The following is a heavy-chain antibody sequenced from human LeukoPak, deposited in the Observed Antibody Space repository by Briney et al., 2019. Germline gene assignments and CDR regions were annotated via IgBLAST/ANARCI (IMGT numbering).Heavy chain of an antibody. V-gene: IGHV3-23*01. CDR2: ILGSGVTT. Sequence: GASLRLSCAASGFTFSNYAMSWVRQAPGKGLEWVSAILGSGVTTYYADSVKGRFTVSRDNPKSTLYLQMNTLRAEDTALYYCAKWGDYDVLTGYYVPDYWGQGTLVTVSS. CDR1: GFTFSNYA. CDR3: AKWGDYDVLTGYYVPDY. D-gene: IGHD3-9*01. J-gene: IGHJ4*02.